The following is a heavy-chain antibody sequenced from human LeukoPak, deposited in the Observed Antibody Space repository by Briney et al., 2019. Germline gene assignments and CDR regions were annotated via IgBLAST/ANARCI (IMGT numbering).Heavy chain of an antibody. CDR1: GDSISSSSYY. D-gene: IGHD2-8*01. J-gene: IGHJ4*02. CDR3: SLP. V-gene: IGHV4-39*01. Sequence: PSETLSLTCTVSGDSISSSSYYWGWIRQAPGKGLEWIGTIFYSGSTYYNASLKSRVTISVDTSKNQFSLKVTSYCARQNGVGLFSLPGGQGILVTVSS. CDR2: IFYSGST.